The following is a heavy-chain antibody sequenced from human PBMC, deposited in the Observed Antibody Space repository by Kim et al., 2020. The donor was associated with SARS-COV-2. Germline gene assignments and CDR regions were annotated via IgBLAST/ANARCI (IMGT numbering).Heavy chain of an antibody. J-gene: IGHJ4*02. V-gene: IGHV5-10-1*01. CDR2: IDLRDSYT. D-gene: IGHD1-7*01. CDR1: GYIFTSHW. CDR3: ARGTYHDY. Sequence: GESLKISCKGSGYIFTSHWITWVRQMPGKGLEWMGRIDLRDSYTTYRPSFQGHVTIPPDKPLSSAYLPCSSLKASDHAIYFFARGTYHDYWGQGPL.